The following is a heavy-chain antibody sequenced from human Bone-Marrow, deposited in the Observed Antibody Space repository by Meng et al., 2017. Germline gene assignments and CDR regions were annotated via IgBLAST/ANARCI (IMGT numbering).Heavy chain of an antibody. CDR3: ARQGDTAMATFDY. J-gene: IGHJ4*02. V-gene: IGHV4-34*01. CDR2: INHSGGT. Sequence: QVQLQQWGAGLLKPSETLSLTCAVYGGTFSDYYWSWIRQPPGKGLEWIGEINHSGGTKYTPSLESRVTISIDTSKTQFSRKLSSVPAADTAIYYCARQGDTAMATFDYWGQGTLVTVSS. D-gene: IGHD5-18*01. CDR1: GGTFSDYY.